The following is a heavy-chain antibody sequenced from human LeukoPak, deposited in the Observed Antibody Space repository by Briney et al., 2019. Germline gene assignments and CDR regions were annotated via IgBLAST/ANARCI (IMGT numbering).Heavy chain of an antibody. V-gene: IGHV4-59*08. CDR1: GGSISSYY. J-gene: IGHJ4*02. CDR3: ARLQRLTLEFDY. Sequence: SETLSLTCTVSGGSISSYYWSWIRQPPGKGLEWIGYIYYSGSTNYNPSLKSRVTITVDTSNNQFSLKLSSVTAADTAVYYCARLQRLTLEFDYWGQGTLVTVSS. D-gene: IGHD1-1*01. CDR2: IYYSGST.